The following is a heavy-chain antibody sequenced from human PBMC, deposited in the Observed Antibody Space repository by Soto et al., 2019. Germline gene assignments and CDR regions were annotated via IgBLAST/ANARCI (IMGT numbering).Heavy chain of an antibody. V-gene: IGHV3-23*01. D-gene: IGHD3-3*01. CDR1: GFTFRDFA. CDR3: AKDSGLPDFGIVMHAFDV. J-gene: IGHJ3*01. Sequence: LRLSCAASGFTFRDFAMSWVGQAPGRGLEWVSTISGLVNSVCYADSVRGRFTVSRDNSKNSLYLQMNSLRAEDTALYYCAKDSGLPDFGIVMHAFDVRGQGTMVTVSS. CDR2: ISGLVNSV.